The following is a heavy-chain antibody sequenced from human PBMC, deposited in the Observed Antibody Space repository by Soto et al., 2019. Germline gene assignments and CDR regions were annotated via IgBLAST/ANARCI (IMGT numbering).Heavy chain of an antibody. CDR2: ISSSSSYI. J-gene: IGHJ4*02. CDR3: ARDLIGYGGNFDY. CDR1: GFTFSSYS. Sequence: GGSLRLSCAASGFTFSSYSMNWVRQAPGKWLEWVSSISSSSSYIYYADSVKGRFTIPRDNAKNSLYLQMNSLRAEDTAVYYCARDLIGYGGNFDYWGQGXLVTVYS. D-gene: IGHD4-17*01. V-gene: IGHV3-21*01.